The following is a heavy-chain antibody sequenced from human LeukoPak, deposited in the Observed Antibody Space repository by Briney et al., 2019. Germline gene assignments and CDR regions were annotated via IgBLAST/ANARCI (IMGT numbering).Heavy chain of an antibody. CDR1: GDTVSSNSAT. CDR3: ARERTESGNDKVFDY. V-gene: IGHV6-1*01. CDR2: TYYRSRWYT. Sequence: SQTLSLTCAISGDTVSSNSATWNWIRQSPSGGLEWLGRTYYRSRWYTDYAVSLQSRISVDPDTSKNQFYLRLNSVTPEDTAVYFCARERTESGNDKVFDYWGQGTLVTVSS. D-gene: IGHD5-12*01. J-gene: IGHJ4*02.